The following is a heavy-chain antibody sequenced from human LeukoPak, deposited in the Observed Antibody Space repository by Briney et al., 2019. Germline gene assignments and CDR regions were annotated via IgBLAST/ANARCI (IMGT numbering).Heavy chain of an antibody. CDR2: ISAYNGNT. D-gene: IGHD2-2*01. CDR1: GYTFSSYG. CDR3: ARDVGDIVTIPAAISVP. V-gene: IGHV1-18*01. Sequence: GASVKVSCKASGYTFSSYGISWVRQAPGQGLEWMGWISAYNGNTNYAQMVQGRVTMTTDTSTSTAYMEVRSLSSDDTAMYYCARDVGDIVTIPAAISVPWGQGTLVTVSS. J-gene: IGHJ5*02.